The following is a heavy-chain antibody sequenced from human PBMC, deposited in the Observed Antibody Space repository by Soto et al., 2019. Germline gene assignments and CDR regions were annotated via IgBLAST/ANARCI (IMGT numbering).Heavy chain of an antibody. CDR2: IYYSGST. V-gene: IGHV4-59*12. J-gene: IGHJ4*02. Sequence: SETLSLTCTVSGGSISSYYWSWIRQPPGKGLEWIGYIYYSGSTNYNPSLKSRVTISVDTSKNQFSLKLSSVTAADTAVYYCARVEHLVTFDYWGQGTLVTVSS. CDR1: GGSISSYY. D-gene: IGHD6-13*01. CDR3: ARVEHLVTFDY.